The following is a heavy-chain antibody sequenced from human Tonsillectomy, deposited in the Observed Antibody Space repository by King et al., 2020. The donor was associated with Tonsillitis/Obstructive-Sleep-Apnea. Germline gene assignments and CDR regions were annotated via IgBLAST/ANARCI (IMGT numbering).Heavy chain of an antibody. V-gene: IGHV3-21*01. Sequence: VQLVESGGGLVKPGGSLRLSCAASGFTFSTYSMSWVRQAPGKGLEWVSSISTSSSYIYYGDSVKGRFTISRDNAKNSLYLQMNSLRAEDTAVYYCARDSDGAFDIWGQGTMVTVSS. J-gene: IGHJ3*02. CDR2: ISTSSSYI. CDR1: GFTFSTYS. CDR3: ARDSDGAFDI. D-gene: IGHD5-24*01.